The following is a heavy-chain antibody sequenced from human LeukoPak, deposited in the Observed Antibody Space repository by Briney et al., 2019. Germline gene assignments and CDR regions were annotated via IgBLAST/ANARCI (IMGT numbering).Heavy chain of an antibody. CDR3: ARGPPGYYNGMDV. CDR1: GFTFNRYW. Sequence: GGSLRLSCAASGFTFNRYWMHWVRQAPGKGLVWVSHMNSDGSITSYAESVKGRFTVSRDNAKNTLYLQMDSLRAEDTAVYYCARGPPGYYNGMDVWGQGTTVSVSS. V-gene: IGHV3-74*01. J-gene: IGHJ6*02. CDR2: MNSDGSIT.